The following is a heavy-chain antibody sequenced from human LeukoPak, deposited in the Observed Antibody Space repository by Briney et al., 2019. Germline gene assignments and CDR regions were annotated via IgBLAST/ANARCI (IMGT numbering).Heavy chain of an antibody. CDR2: INHSGST. V-gene: IGHV4-34*01. J-gene: IGHJ4*02. Sequence: KPSETLSLTCAVYGGSFSGYDWSWIRQPPGKGLEWIGEINHSGSTNYNPSLKSRVTISVDTSKNQFSLKLSSVTAADTAVYYCARHPSVAGTKGGFDHWGQGTLVTVSS. CDR1: GGSFSGYD. D-gene: IGHD6-19*01. CDR3: ARHPSVAGTKGGFDH.